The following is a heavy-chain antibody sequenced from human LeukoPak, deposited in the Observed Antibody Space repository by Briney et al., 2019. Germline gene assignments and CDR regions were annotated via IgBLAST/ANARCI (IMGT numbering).Heavy chain of an antibody. D-gene: IGHD4-11*01. Sequence: ASVKVSCKASGYTFTGYYMHWVRQAPGQGLEWMGWINPNSGGTSYAQKFQGRVTMTRDTSISTAYMELSRLRSDDTAVYYRARSIYSNYNTFDPWGQGTLVTVSS. J-gene: IGHJ5*02. V-gene: IGHV1-2*02. CDR1: GYTFTGYY. CDR3: ARSIYSNYNTFDP. CDR2: INPNSGGT.